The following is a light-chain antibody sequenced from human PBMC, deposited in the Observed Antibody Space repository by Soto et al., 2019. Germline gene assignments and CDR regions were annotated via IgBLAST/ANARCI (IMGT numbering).Light chain of an antibody. CDR2: EVS. CDR1: SSDVGSYYL. CDR3: CSYAGSSTFGV. Sequence: QSALTQPASVSGSPGQSITISCTGTSSDVGSYYLVSWYQQHPGKAPKLMIYEVSQRPSGVSNRFSGSKSGNTASLTISGLQAEDEADYYCCSYAGSSTFGVFGGGTKVTVL. J-gene: IGLJ3*02. V-gene: IGLV2-23*02.